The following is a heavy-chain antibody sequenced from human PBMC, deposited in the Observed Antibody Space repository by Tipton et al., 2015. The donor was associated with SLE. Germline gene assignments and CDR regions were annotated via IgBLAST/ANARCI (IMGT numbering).Heavy chain of an antibody. CDR1: GFIFSSYA. V-gene: IGHV3-23*03. J-gene: IGHJ2*01. D-gene: IGHD4-17*01. CDR3: ARRAVTNDWYFDL. CDR2: IYTGGDT. Sequence: TLSLTCAASGFIFSSYALGWVRQAPGKGLEWVSVIYTGGDTYYADSVKGRLTISRDNSKNTVYLQMNSLRPEDTAVYYCARRAVTNDWYFDLWGRGTLVTVSS.